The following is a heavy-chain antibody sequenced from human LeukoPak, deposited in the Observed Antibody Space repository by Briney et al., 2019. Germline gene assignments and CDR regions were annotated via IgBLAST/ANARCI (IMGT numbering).Heavy chain of an antibody. Sequence: SETLSLTCTVSGGSISSYYWSWIRQPPGKGLEWIGYIYYSGSTNYSPSLKSRVTISVDTSKNQFSLKLSSVTAADTAVYYCARVLRRQWLDSYYYYYYMDVWGKGTTVTISS. CDR1: GGSISSYY. CDR3: ARVLRRQWLDSYYYYYYMDV. CDR2: IYYSGST. D-gene: IGHD6-19*01. V-gene: IGHV4-59*01. J-gene: IGHJ6*03.